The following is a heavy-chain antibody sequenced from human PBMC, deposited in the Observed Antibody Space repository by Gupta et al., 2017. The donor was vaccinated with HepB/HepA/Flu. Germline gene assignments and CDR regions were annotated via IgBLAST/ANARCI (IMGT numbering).Heavy chain of an antibody. J-gene: IGHJ6*02. CDR2: IIPILGIA. V-gene: IGHV1-69*04. D-gene: IGHD1-26*01. CDR1: GGTFSSYA. CDR3: ASGVVGAPLQGDSYYYYGMDV. Sequence: QVQLVQSGAEVKKPGSSVKVSCKASGGTFSSYAISWVRQAPGQGLEWMGRIIPILGIANYAQKFQGRVTITADKSTSTAYMELSSLRSEDTAVYYCASGVVGAPLQGDSYYYYGMDVWGQGTTVTVSS.